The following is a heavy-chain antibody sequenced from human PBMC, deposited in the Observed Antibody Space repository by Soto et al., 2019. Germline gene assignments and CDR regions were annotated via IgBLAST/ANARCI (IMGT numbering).Heavy chain of an antibody. CDR2: INPSGGST. Sequence: ASVKVSCKASGYTFTSYYMHWVRQAPGQGLEWMGIINPSGGSTSYAQKFQGRVTMTRDTSTSTVYMELSSLRSEDTAVYYCARAFRRGYCSSTSCSTFDPCGQGTLVTVSS. CDR3: ARAFRRGYCSSTSCSTFDP. J-gene: IGHJ5*02. CDR1: GYTFTSYY. V-gene: IGHV1-46*01. D-gene: IGHD2-2*02.